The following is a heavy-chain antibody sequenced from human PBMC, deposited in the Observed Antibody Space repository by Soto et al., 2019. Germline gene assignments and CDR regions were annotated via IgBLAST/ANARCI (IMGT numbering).Heavy chain of an antibody. V-gene: IGHV3-74*01. Sequence: GGSLRLSCAASGFTFSSYWMHWVRQAPGKGLVWVSRINSDGSSTSYADSVKGRFTISRDNAKNTLYLQMNSLRAEDTAVYYCARYGTTGVPYYYYYYMDVWGKGTTVTVSS. D-gene: IGHD4-4*01. J-gene: IGHJ6*03. CDR3: ARYGTTGVPYYYYYYMDV. CDR2: INSDGSST. CDR1: GFTFSSYW.